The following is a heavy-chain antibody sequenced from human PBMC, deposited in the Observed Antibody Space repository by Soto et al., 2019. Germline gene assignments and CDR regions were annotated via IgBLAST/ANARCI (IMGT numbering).Heavy chain of an antibody. CDR3: ARHVRPSTTPRRDWFDH. D-gene: IGHD3-10*02. CDR1: SGSISSSSYY. J-gene: IGHJ5*02. V-gene: IGHV4-39*01. CDR2: IYYSGDT. Sequence: LSLTCTVSSGSISSSSYYWGWIRQPPGKGLEWIGSIYYSGDTYHNPSLKSRVTMSVDTSMNQFALRLTSVTAADTAVYYCARHVRPSTTPRRDWFDHWGQGTLVTVSS.